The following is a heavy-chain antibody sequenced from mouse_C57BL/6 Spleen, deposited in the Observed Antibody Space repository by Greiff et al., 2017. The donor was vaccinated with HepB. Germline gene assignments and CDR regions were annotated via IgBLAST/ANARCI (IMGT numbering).Heavy chain of an antibody. D-gene: IGHD1-1*01. V-gene: IGHV3-6*01. CDR2: ISYDGSN. CDR3: ARDDGSRYFDV. Sequence: VQLQQSGPGLVKPSQSLSLTCSVTGYSITSGYYWNWIRQFPGNKLEWMGYISYDGSNNYNPSLKNRISITRDTSKNQFFLKLNSVTTEDTATYYCARDDGSRYFDVWGTGTTVTVSS. J-gene: IGHJ1*03. CDR1: GYSITSGYY.